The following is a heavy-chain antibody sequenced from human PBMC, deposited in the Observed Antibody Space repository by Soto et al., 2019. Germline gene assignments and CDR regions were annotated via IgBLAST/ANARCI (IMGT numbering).Heavy chain of an antibody. Sequence: EVQLLESGGGLVQPGGSLRLSCAASGFTFSNYAMTWVRQAPGKGLEWVSGISGSGSSIYYADSVKCRFTISRDNSKNTLYLQMNSLRAEDTAVYYCAKGGDSSSWKNWFDPWGQGTLVTVSS. CDR1: GFTFSNYA. D-gene: IGHD6-13*01. V-gene: IGHV3-23*01. CDR2: ISGSGSSI. J-gene: IGHJ5*02. CDR3: AKGGDSSSWKNWFDP.